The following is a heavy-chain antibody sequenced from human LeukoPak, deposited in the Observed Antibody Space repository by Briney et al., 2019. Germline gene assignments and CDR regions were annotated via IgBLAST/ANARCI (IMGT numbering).Heavy chain of an antibody. D-gene: IGHD3-9*01. CDR1: GYTFTDYY. V-gene: IGHV1-2*02. J-gene: IGHJ6*02. CDR3: AREASLRYFDWFPNPYYYYGMDV. Sequence: ASVKVSCKASGYTFTDYYMHWVRQAPGQGLEWMGWINPNSGGTNYAQKFQGRVTMTRNTSISTAYMELSSLRSEDTAVYYCAREASLRYFDWFPNPYYYYGMDVWGQGTTVTVSS. CDR2: INPNSGGT.